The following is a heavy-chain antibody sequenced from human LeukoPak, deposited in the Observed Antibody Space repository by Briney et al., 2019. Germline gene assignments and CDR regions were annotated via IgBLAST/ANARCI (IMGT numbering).Heavy chain of an antibody. D-gene: IGHD3-3*01. V-gene: IGHV3-23*01. CDR1: GFTFSAYA. CDR3: AKDHDFWSGYSDY. CDR2: ISGNGGST. Sequence: GGSLRLSCAASGFTFSAYAMSWVRQAPGKGLEWVSDISGNGGSTYYADSVKGRFTISRDNSKNTLYLQRNSLRAEDTAVYYCAKDHDFWSGYSDYWGQGTLATVSS. J-gene: IGHJ4*02.